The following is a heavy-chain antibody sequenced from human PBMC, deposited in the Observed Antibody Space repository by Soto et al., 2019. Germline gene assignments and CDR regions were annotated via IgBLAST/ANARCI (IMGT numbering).Heavy chain of an antibody. Sequence: GGSLRLSCAASGFTFSDYYMSWIRQAPGKGLEWASYISSSGSTIYYADSVKGRFTISRDNAKNSLYLQMNSLRAEDTAVYYCARTIAVAGRVWDYWGQGTLVTVSS. CDR1: GFTFSDYY. J-gene: IGHJ4*02. V-gene: IGHV3-11*01. CDR2: ISSSGSTI. D-gene: IGHD6-19*01. CDR3: ARTIAVAGRVWDY.